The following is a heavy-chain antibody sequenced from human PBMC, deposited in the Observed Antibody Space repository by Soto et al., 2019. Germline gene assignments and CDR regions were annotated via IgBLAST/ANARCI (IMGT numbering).Heavy chain of an antibody. V-gene: IGHV3-23*01. CDR1: GFSFSSYA. Sequence: GGSLRLSCAVSGFSFSSYAMNWVRQAPGKGLEWVSGISGCGDTTYYADSVRGRFTISRDNSKNTLYLQLNSLRAEDTALYYCAKDQAAGGTISRYFQNWGQGTLVTVPQ. CDR3: AKDQAAGGTISRYFQN. CDR2: ISGCGDTT. J-gene: IGHJ1*01. D-gene: IGHD6-13*01.